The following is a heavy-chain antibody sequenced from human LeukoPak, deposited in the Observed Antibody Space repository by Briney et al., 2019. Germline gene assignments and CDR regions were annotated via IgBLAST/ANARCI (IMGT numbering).Heavy chain of an antibody. D-gene: IGHD2-2*02. V-gene: IGHV1-69*13. CDR1: GGTFSSYA. Sequence: ASVTVSCKASGGTFSSYAISWLRQAPGQGLGWMGGIIPIFGTANYAEKFQGSVTIAADESTSTAYMELSSLRSEDTAVYYCARREDIVVVPAAIPRGGYFDWLGAFDIWGQGTMVTVSS. J-gene: IGHJ3*02. CDR3: ARREDIVVVPAAIPRGGYFDWLGAFDI. CDR2: IIPIFGTA.